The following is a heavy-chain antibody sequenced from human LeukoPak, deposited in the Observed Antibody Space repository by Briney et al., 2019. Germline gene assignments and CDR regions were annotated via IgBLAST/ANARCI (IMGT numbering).Heavy chain of an antibody. CDR2: IKQDGSEK. V-gene: IGHV3-7*01. Sequence: GGSLRLSCAASGFTFSSYWMSWVRQAPGKGLEWVANIKQDGSEKYYVDSVKGRFTISRDNAQNSLYLQMNSLRAEDTAVYYCVRDLKMSFDAFDIWGQGTMVTVSS. D-gene: IGHD5-24*01. CDR1: GFTFSSYW. CDR3: VRDLKMSFDAFDI. J-gene: IGHJ3*02.